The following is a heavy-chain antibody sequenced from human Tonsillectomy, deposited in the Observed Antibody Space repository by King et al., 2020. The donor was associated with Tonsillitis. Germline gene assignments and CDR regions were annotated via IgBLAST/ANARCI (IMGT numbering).Heavy chain of an antibody. CDR2: IRYDGINK. CDR3: AKVGYYYGSGSADFDS. J-gene: IGHJ4*02. Sequence: VQLVESGGGVVQPGGSLRVSCAASGFTFRSFGMHWVRQAPGKGLEWVAFIRYDGINKYYADSVKGRFTISRDNSKTTLYLQMNSLRTEDTAVYFCAKVGYYYGSGSADFDSWGQGTLVTVST. V-gene: IGHV3-30*02. CDR1: GFTFRSFG. D-gene: IGHD3-10*01.